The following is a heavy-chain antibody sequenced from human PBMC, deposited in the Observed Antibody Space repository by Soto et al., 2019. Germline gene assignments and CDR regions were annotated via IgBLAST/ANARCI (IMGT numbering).Heavy chain of an antibody. Sequence: QVHLVQSGAQVKKPGASVKVSCKASGYTFTSYGITWVRQAPGQGLEWMGWISAHNDNTDYAQKRQGRVIVTRDTSTRTAYMELRSLISDDTAVYYCARGRYGDYWGQGALVTVSS. CDR3: ARGRYGDY. D-gene: IGHD1-1*01. CDR1: GYTFTSYG. CDR2: ISAHNDNT. J-gene: IGHJ4*02. V-gene: IGHV1-18*01.